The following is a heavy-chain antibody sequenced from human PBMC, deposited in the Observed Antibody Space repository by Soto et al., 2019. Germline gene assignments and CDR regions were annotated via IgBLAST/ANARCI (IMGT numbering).Heavy chain of an antibody. CDR2: LYPVDSDT. CDR3: ARRLSYDSSGPFDY. Sequence: GESLKISCKGPGYSFTSYWIGWVRQMPGKGLEWTVILYPVDSDTRYSQSFLGQVNISAVKSISTAYLQWSSMKASDAAMYYCARRLSYDSSGPFDYWGQGTLVTVSS. CDR1: GYSFTSYW. J-gene: IGHJ4*02. V-gene: IGHV5-51*01. D-gene: IGHD3-22*01.